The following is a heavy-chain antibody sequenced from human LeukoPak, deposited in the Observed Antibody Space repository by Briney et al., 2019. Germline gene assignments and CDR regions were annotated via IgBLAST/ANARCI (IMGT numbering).Heavy chain of an antibody. Sequence: SETLSLTCSVSGDSIIGYYWNWIRQPAGKGLEWVGRIYSTGSSNYDPSLKSRLTMSVDTSKNQLSLKLTAVTAADTAVYYCARGKKVQLERNYYYYMDVWGKGTTVTVSS. CDR3: ARGKKVQLERNYYYYMDV. D-gene: IGHD1-1*01. J-gene: IGHJ6*03. CDR2: IYSTGSS. CDR1: GDSIIGYY. V-gene: IGHV4-4*07.